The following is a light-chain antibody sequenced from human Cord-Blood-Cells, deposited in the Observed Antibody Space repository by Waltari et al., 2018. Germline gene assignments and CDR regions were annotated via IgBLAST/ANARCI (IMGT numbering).Light chain of an antibody. CDR1: QGISSY. Sequence: AIRMTQSPSSFSASTGDRVTITFRASQGISSYLAWYQQKPGKAPKLLIYAASTLQSGVPSRFSGSGSGTDFTLTISCLQSEDFATYYCQQYYSYPPLTFGGGTKVEIK. J-gene: IGKJ4*01. CDR2: AAS. CDR3: QQYYSYPPLT. V-gene: IGKV1-8*01.